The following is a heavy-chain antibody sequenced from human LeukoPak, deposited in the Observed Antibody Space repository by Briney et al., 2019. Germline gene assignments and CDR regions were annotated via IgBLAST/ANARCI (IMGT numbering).Heavy chain of an antibody. CDR3: AKTTYCSGGPCYWYFDY. J-gene: IGHJ4*02. D-gene: IGHD2-15*01. CDR2: ISTSSDYI. V-gene: IGHV3-21*01. Sequence: PGGSLRLSCAASGFTFSTYYMNWVRQAPGKGLEWVSSISTSSDYIYYADSVKGRFTISRDNAKNSLFLQMNSLRAEDTAVYYCAKTTYCSGGPCYWYFDYWGQGTLVTVSS. CDR1: GFTFSTYY.